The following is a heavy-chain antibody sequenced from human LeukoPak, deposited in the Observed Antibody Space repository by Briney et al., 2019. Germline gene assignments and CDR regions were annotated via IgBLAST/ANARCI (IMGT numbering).Heavy chain of an antibody. Sequence: GGSLRLSCEAPGFPLSTYWLSWGRQAPGEGLEWVANIKQDGSANWCADSVKGRFTVSRDNARNSVYLEMNSLRAEDTAIYYCARGRDNTGWYADFFDYWGQRTLVTVSS. CDR1: GFPLSTYW. CDR2: IKQDGSAN. CDR3: ARGRDNTGWYADFFDY. D-gene: IGHD6-19*01. V-gene: IGHV3-7*04. J-gene: IGHJ4*02.